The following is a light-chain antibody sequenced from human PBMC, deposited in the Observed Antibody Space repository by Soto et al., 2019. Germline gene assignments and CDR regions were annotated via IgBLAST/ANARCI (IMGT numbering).Light chain of an antibody. CDR3: QNYNGAPWT. CDR2: AAS. J-gene: IGKJ1*01. Sequence: DIQMTQSPSSLSASVGDRVTITCRASQGISNYLVWYQQKPVKVPKLLIYAASTLQSGVPSRFSGSGSGTDFTLTISSLQHEDVATYYCQNYNGAPWTFGQGTKVEIK. V-gene: IGKV1-27*01. CDR1: QGISNY.